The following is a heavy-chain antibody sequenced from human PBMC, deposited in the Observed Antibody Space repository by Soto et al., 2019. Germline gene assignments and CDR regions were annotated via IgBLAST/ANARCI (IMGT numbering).Heavy chain of an antibody. Sequence: EVQLVESGGGLVKPGGSLRLSCAASGFTFSSYSMNWVRQAPGKGLEWVSSISSSSSYIYYADSVKGRFTISRDNAKNSLYLQMNSLRAEDTAVYYCARVPHGYHYSYGMDVWGQGTTVTVSS. J-gene: IGHJ6*02. CDR3: ARVPHGYHYSYGMDV. CDR2: ISSSSSYI. V-gene: IGHV3-21*01. CDR1: GFTFSSYS.